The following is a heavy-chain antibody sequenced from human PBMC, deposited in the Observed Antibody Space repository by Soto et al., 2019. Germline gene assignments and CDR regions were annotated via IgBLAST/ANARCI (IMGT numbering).Heavy chain of an antibody. CDR2: IYYDGNT. V-gene: IGHV4-39*01. Sequence: QLQLQESGPGLVKPSETLSLTCTVSGGSITSSSHYWGWIRQPPGKGLECIGNIYYDGNTYYNPSLKSRVTISSDTSKNQFSLRLNSVTAADTAVYYCARSSITPRLFMYPFDYWGQGTLVTASS. CDR3: ARSSITPRLFMYPFDY. D-gene: IGHD6-6*01. CDR1: GGSITSSSHY. J-gene: IGHJ4*02.